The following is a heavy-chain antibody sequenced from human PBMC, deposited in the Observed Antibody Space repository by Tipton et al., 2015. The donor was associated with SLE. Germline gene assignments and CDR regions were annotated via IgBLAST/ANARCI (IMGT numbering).Heavy chain of an antibody. J-gene: IGHJ3*02. CDR3: ARDGGYYDFWSGYYTRAFDI. CDR1: GGSFSGYY. CDR2: IYYSGST. D-gene: IGHD3-3*01. Sequence: TLSLTCAVYGGSFSGYYWSWIRQPPGKGLEWIGYIYYSGSTNYNPSLKSRVTISVDTSKNQFSLKLSSVTAADTAVYYCARDGGYYDFWSGYYTRAFDIWGQGTMVTVSS. V-gene: IGHV4-59*12.